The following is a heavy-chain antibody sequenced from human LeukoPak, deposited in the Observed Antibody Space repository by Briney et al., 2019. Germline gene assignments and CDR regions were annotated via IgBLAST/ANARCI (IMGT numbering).Heavy chain of an antibody. CDR3: AKGPYYDSSGYYAS. J-gene: IGHJ5*02. Sequence: SVKVSCKASGGTFSSYAISWVRQAPGQGLEWMGGIIPIFGTANYAQKFQGRVTITADESTSTAYMELSSLRAEDTAIYYCAKGPYYDSSGYYASWGQGTLVTVSS. D-gene: IGHD3-22*01. V-gene: IGHV1-69*13. CDR2: IIPIFGTA. CDR1: GGTFSSYA.